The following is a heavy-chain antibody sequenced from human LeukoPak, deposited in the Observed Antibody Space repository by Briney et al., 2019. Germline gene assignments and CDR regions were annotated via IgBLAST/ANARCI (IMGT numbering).Heavy chain of an antibody. J-gene: IGHJ6*03. CDR2: IIPIFGTA. Sequence: ASVKVSCKASGGTFSSYAISWVRQAPGQGLEWMGGIIPIFGTANYAQKFQGRVTITADKSTSTAYMELSSLRSDDTAVYYCARGPDIVVVVAATGYYYYYMDVWGKGTTVTVSS. CDR1: GGTFSSYA. CDR3: ARGPDIVVVVAATGYYYYYMDV. D-gene: IGHD2-15*01. V-gene: IGHV1-69*06.